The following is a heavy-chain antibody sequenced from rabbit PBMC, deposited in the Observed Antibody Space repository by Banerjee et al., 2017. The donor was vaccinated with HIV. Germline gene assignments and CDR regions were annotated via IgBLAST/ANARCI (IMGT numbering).Heavy chain of an antibody. Sequence: QEQLEESGGDLVKPGASLTLTCKASGFSFSDNYWICWVRQAPGKGLEWIACIYGGSSGSTYYANWAKGRFTISKASSTTVTLQMATLTAADTATYFCARSYTGRSACHSLWGPGTLVTVS. CDR2: IYGGSSGST. D-gene: IGHD1-1*01. CDR1: GFSFSDNYW. CDR3: ARSYTGRSACHSL. J-gene: IGHJ4*01. V-gene: IGHV1S45*01.